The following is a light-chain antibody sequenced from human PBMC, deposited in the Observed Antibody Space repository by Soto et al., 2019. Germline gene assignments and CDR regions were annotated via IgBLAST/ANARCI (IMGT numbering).Light chain of an antibody. CDR2: AAS. Sequence: EIVLTQSPGTLSLSPGERATLSCRASQSASSSYLAWYQQKPGQAPRLLIYAASSRATGIPDRFSGSGSGTDFTLTISRLEPEDFAVYYCQQYGSSLFTFGPGTKVDIK. J-gene: IGKJ3*01. CDR3: QQYGSSLFT. CDR1: QSASSSY. V-gene: IGKV3-20*01.